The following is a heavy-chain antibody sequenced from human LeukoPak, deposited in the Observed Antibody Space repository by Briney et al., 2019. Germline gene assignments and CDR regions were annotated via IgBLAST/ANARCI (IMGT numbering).Heavy chain of an antibody. CDR3: ARTPYDSGGYGTFDY. Sequence: PSETLSLTCTVSGGSISSDYWSWIRQPPGKGLEWIGYIYYSGSTNYNPSLKSRVTISVDTSEDQFSLKLSSVTAADTAVYYCARTPYDSGGYGTFDYWGQGTLVTVSS. CDR2: IYYSGST. D-gene: IGHD3-22*01. CDR1: GGSISSDY. J-gene: IGHJ4*02. V-gene: IGHV4-59*01.